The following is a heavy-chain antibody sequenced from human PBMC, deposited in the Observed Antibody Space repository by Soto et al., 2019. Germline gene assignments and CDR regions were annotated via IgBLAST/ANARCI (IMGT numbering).Heavy chain of an antibody. CDR1: GGTFSSYA. J-gene: IGHJ6*02. Sequence: SVKVSCKASGGTFSSYAISWVRQAPGQGLEWMGGIIPIFGTANYAQKFQGRVTITADESTSTAYMELSSLRSEDTAVYYCARDVVATSFPYEYYYYYYGMDVWGQ. CDR2: IIPIFGTA. D-gene: IGHD2-15*01. CDR3: ARDVVATSFPYEYYYYYYGMDV. V-gene: IGHV1-69*13.